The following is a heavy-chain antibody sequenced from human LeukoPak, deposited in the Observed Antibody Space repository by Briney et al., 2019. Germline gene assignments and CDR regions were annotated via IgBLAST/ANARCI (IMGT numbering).Heavy chain of an antibody. D-gene: IGHD2-2*01. CDR3: ATLYYCSSTSCYAGNRLFDC. Sequence: GGSLRLSCAASGFTFDDYGMSWVRQAPGKGLEWVSTISGSGGSTYYADSVKGRFTISRDNSKNTLYLQMNSLRAEDTAVYYCATLYYCSSTSCYAGNRLFDCWGQGTLVTVSS. J-gene: IGHJ4*02. V-gene: IGHV3-23*01. CDR1: GFTFDDYG. CDR2: ISGSGGST.